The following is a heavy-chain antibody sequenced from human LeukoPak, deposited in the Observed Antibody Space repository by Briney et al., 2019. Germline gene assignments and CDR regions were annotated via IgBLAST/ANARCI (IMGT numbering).Heavy chain of an antibody. Sequence: PSETLSLTCTVSGGSISSYYWSWIRQPPGKGLEWIGYIYYSGSTNYNPSLKSRVTISVDTSKNQFSLKLSSVTAADTAVYYCAREHCSSTSCRTGWFDPWGQGTLVTVSS. V-gene: IGHV4-59*01. CDR2: IYYSGST. D-gene: IGHD2-2*01. J-gene: IGHJ5*02. CDR3: AREHCSSTSCRTGWFDP. CDR1: GGSISSYY.